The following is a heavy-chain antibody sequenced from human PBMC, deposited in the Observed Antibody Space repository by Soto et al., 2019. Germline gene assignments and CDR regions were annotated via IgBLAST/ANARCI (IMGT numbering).Heavy chain of an antibody. V-gene: IGHV4-34*01. CDR1: GGSFSGYY. Sequence: PSETLSLTCAVYGGSFSGYYWSWIRQPPGKGLEWIGEINHSESTNYNPSLKSRVTISVDTSKNQFSLKLSSVTAADTAVYYCARGLPRYYDILTGYPTHSDYWGQGTLVTVSS. J-gene: IGHJ4*02. CDR2: INHSEST. CDR3: ARGLPRYYDILTGYPTHSDY. D-gene: IGHD3-9*01.